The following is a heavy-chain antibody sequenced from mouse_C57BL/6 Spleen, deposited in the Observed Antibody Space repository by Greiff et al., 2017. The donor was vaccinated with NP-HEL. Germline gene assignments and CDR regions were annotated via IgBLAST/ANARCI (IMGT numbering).Heavy chain of an antibody. Sequence: VQLKQSGAELVRPGASVKLSCTASGFNIKDYYMHWVKQMPEQGLEWIGRIDPEDGDTEYAPKFQGKATMTADTSSNTAYLQLSSLTSEDTAVYYCTYYGSSSWFAYWGQGTLVTVSA. J-gene: IGHJ3*01. V-gene: IGHV14-1*01. D-gene: IGHD1-1*01. CDR1: GFNIKDYY. CDR2: IDPEDGDT. CDR3: TYYGSSSWFAY.